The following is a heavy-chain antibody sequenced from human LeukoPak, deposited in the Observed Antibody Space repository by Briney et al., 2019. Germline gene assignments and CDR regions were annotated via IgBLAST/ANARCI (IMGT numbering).Heavy chain of an antibody. CDR2: IYHSGST. CDR1: GGSISSSHW. V-gene: IGHV4-4*02. CDR3: TRDPYNRSLRDAFDL. Sequence: SETLSLTCAVSGGSISSSHWWSWVRPPPGKGLEWIGEIYHSGSTNYNPSLKSRVTISVDKSENQFSLKLSSVTAADTAIYYCTRDPYNRSLRDAFDLWGQGTMVTVSS. J-gene: IGHJ3*01. D-gene: IGHD3-10*01.